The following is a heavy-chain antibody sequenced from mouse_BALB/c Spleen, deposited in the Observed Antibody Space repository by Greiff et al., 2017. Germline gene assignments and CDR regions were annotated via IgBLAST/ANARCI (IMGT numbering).Heavy chain of an antibody. Sequence: QVQLQQSGAELAKPGASVKMSCKASGYTFTSYWMHWVKQRPGQGLEWIGYINPSTGYTEYNQKFKDKATLTADKSSSTAYMQLSSLTSEDSAVYYCARRGGNPYAMDYWGQGTSVTVSS. CDR3: ARRGGNPYAMDY. J-gene: IGHJ4*01. CDR2: INPSTGYT. D-gene: IGHD1-1*02. V-gene: IGHV1-7*01. CDR1: GYTFTSYW.